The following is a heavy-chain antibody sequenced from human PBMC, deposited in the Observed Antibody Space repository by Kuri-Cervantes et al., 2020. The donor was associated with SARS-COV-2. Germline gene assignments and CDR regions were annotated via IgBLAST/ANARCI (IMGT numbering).Heavy chain of an antibody. V-gene: IGHV3-7*01. CDR2: IKQDGSEK. J-gene: IGHJ4*02. CDR1: GFTCDDYG. D-gene: IGHD7-27*01. CDR3: ARDLRLGKSLDY. Sequence: GGSLRLSCAASGFTCDDYGMSWVRQAPGKGLEWVANIKQDGSEKYYVDSVKGRFTISRDNAKNSLYLQMSSLRAEDTAVYYCARDLRLGKSLDYWGQGTLATVSS.